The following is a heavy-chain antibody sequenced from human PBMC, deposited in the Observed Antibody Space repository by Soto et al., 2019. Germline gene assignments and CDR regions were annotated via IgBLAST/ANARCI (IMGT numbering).Heavy chain of an antibody. Sequence: GGSLRLSCAASGFTFNNYAMSWVRQAPGKGLQCVSAISGSGADTYYADSVKGRFTISRDNSKNTLYLQMNSLRAEDTAVYYCAKDPSVSTASYFDYWGQGALVTVSS. D-gene: IGHD4-17*01. V-gene: IGHV3-23*01. CDR3: AKDPSVSTASYFDY. CDR1: GFTFNNYA. CDR2: ISGSGADT. J-gene: IGHJ4*02.